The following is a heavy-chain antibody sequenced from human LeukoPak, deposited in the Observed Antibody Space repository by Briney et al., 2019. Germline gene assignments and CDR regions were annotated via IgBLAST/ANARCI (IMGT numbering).Heavy chain of an antibody. J-gene: IGHJ1*01. CDR3: ARSVYRPPGLWEIYFQH. CDR1: GGSIRSSSYY. CDR2: IYYSGST. Sequence: PSETLSLTCTVSGGSIRSSSYYWGWIRQPPGKGLEWIGSIYYSGSTYYNPSLKSRVTISVDTSKNQFSLKLSSVTAADTAVYYCARSVYRPPGLWEIYFQHWGQGTLVTVSS. V-gene: IGHV4-39*07. D-gene: IGHD1-26*01.